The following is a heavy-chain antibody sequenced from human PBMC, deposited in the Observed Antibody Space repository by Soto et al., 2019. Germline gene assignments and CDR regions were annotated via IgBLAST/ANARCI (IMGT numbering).Heavy chain of an antibody. J-gene: IGHJ4*02. V-gene: IGHV1-18*01. CDR2: ISGYNGNT. CDR1: GYTFSNYG. Sequence: QVQLVQSGAEVKKPGASVKVSCKASGYTFSNYGFSWVRQAPGQGLEWMGWISGYNGNTNYAERLQGRVTMTADTSRNTADMEVRSVRYDDTAVYYWAREGQLGYWGQGTPVTVSS. D-gene: IGHD6-6*01. CDR3: AREGQLGY.